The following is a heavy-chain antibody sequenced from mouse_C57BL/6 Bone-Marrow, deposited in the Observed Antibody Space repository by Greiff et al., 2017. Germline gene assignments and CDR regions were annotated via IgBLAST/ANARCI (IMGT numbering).Heavy chain of an antibody. CDR3: ARRYAMDY. J-gene: IGHJ4*01. Sequence: QVQLHQPGAELVKPGASVKLSCKASGYTFTSYWMQWVKQRPGQGLEWIGEFDPYDSYTNYNQKFKGKATLTVDTSSSTAYMQLSSLTSEDSAVYYCARRYAMDYWGQGTSVTVSS. CDR1: GYTFTSYW. CDR2: FDPYDSYT. V-gene: IGHV1-50*01.